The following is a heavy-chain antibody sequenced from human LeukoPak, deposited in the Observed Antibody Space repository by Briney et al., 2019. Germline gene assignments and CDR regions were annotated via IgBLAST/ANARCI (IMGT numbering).Heavy chain of an antibody. V-gene: IGHV5-10-1*01. Sequence: GESLKISCKGSGYSFTTYWIGWVRQMPGKGLEWMGRTDPSDSYTNYCPSFQGHVTISDDKSINTAYLQWSSLKASDTAMYYCARHATGTTDYWGQGTLVTVSS. D-gene: IGHD1-1*01. CDR3: ARHATGTTDY. CDR2: TDPSDSYT. CDR1: GYSFTTYW. J-gene: IGHJ4*02.